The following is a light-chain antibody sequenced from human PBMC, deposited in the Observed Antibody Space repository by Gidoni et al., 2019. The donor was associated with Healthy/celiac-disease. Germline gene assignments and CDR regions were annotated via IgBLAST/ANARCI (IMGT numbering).Light chain of an antibody. CDR1: QSVSSSY. V-gene: IGKV3-20*01. J-gene: IGKJ1*01. Sequence: LSPGERATLSCRASQSVSSSYLAWYQQKPGQAPRLLIYGASSRATGIPDRFSGSGSGTDFTLTISRLEPEDFAVYYCQQYGSSWTFGQGTKVEIK. CDR2: GAS. CDR3: QQYGSSWT.